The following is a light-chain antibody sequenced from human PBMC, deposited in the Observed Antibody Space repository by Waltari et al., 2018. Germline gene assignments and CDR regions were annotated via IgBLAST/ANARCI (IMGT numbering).Light chain of an antibody. CDR1: QSISTF. V-gene: IGKV1-39*01. J-gene: IGKJ2*02. CDR2: TAS. Sequence: DIKMTQSPSSLSASLGDRVTITCRASQSISTFLNWYQQKPGEAPKLLVYTASALQSGVPLRFSGSGSGTDFTLTISSLQPEDSATYFCQQSYFTPSTFGRGTKVEIK. CDR3: QQSYFTPST.